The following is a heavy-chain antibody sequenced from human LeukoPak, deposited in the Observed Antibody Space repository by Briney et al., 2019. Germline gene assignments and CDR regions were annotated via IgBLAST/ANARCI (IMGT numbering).Heavy chain of an antibody. CDR1: GGSISSYY. V-gene: IGHV4-59*01. J-gene: IGHJ4*02. CDR3: ARVSGYGGPFDY. D-gene: IGHD5-12*01. CDR2: IYYSGST. Sequence: PSETLSLTCTVSGGSISSYYWSWIRQPPGKGLEWIGYIYYSGSTNYNPSLKSRVTISVDTSKNQFSLKLSSVTAADTAVYYCARVSGYGGPFDYWGQGTLVTVSS.